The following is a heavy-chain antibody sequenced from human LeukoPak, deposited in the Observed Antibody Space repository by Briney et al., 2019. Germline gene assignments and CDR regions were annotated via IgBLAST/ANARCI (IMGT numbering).Heavy chain of an antibody. J-gene: IGHJ5*02. V-gene: IGHV4-34*01. D-gene: IGHD2-2*01. CDR2: INHSGST. CDR1: GGSFSGYY. Sequence: SETLSLTCAVYGGSFSGYYWSWIRQPPGKGLEWIGEINHSGSTNYNPSLKSRVTISVDTSKNQSSLKLSSVTAADTAVYYCARTLDLVNWFDPWGQGTLVTVSS. CDR3: ARTLDLVNWFDP.